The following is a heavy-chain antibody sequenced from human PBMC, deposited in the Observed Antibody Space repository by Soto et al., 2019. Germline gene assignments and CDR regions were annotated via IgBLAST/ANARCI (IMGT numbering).Heavy chain of an antibody. Sequence: ASVKVSCKASGYTFTSYAMHWVRQAPGQRLEWMGWINAGNGNTKYSQKFQGRVTITRDTSASTAYMELSSLRSEDTAVYYCARDGVMVPAAMRSYNWFDPWGQGTLVTVPQ. V-gene: IGHV1-3*01. CDR3: ARDGVMVPAAMRSYNWFDP. CDR1: GYTFTSYA. J-gene: IGHJ5*02. D-gene: IGHD2-2*01. CDR2: INAGNGNT.